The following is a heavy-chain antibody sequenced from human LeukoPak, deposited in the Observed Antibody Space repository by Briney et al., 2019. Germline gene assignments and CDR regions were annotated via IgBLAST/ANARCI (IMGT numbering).Heavy chain of an antibody. CDR1: GFTFSSYA. CDR3: AKCVDIVATTGRFFDY. V-gene: IGHV3-23*01. D-gene: IGHD5-12*01. J-gene: IGHJ4*02. CDR2: ISGSGGST. Sequence: GGSLRLSCAASGFTFSSYAMSWVRQAPGKGLEWVSAISGSGGSTYYADSVKGRFTISRDNSKNTLYLQMNSLRAEDTAVYYCAKCVDIVATTGRFFDYWGQGTLVTVSS.